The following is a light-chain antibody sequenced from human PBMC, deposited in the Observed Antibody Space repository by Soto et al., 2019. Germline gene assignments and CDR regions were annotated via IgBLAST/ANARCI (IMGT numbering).Light chain of an antibody. CDR3: SSYAGSNNFV. CDR1: NSGVVNYEY. V-gene: IGLV2-8*01. J-gene: IGLJ1*01. Sequence: QSALSQPASVSGSPGQSITISCTGINSGVVNYEYVSWYQQFPDKAPKLVIYEVTKRPSGVPDRVSASKSGNTASLTVSGLRAEDEADYYCSSYAGSNNFVFGSGTKLTVL. CDR2: EVT.